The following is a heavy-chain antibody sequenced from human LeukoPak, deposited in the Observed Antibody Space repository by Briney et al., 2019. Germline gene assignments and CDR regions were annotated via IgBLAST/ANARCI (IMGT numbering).Heavy chain of an antibody. Sequence: ASVKVSCKASGGTFSSYAISWVRQAPGQGLEWMGGIIPIFGTANYAQKFQGRVTITTDESTSTAYMELSSLRSEDTAVYYCARPQRRNSGYDPNFDYWGQGTLVTVSS. D-gene: IGHD5-12*01. CDR2: IIPIFGTA. CDR3: ARPQRRNSGYDPNFDY. J-gene: IGHJ4*02. CDR1: GGTFSSYA. V-gene: IGHV1-69*05.